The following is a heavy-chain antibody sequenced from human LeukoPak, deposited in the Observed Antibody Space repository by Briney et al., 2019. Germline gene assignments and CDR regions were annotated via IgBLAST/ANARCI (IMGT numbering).Heavy chain of an antibody. CDR3: ARIPYAQGYYYGMDV. D-gene: IGHD2-2*01. CDR2: IYHSGST. CDR1: GYSISSGYY. Sequence: SETLSLTCAVSGYSISSGYYWGWIRQPPGKGLEWIGSIYHSGSTNYNPSLKSRVTISVDTSKNQFSLKLSSVTAADTAVYYCARIPYAQGYYYGMDVWGQGTTVTVSS. V-gene: IGHV4-38-2*01. J-gene: IGHJ6*02.